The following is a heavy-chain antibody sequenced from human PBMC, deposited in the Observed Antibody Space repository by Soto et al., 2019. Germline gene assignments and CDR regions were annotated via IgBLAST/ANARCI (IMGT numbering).Heavy chain of an antibody. V-gene: IGHV3-7*03. CDR1: GFTFSSYL. CDR2: IKQDGSEK. Sequence: GGSLRLSCAASGFTFSSYLMSWVRQSPGKGLEWVANIKQDGSEKYYVDSVKGRFTISRDNAKNSLYLQMNSLRAEDTAVYYCARDQVYALYYYYYGMDVWGQGTTVTVSS. D-gene: IGHD2-8*01. CDR3: ARDQVYALYYYYYGMDV. J-gene: IGHJ6*02.